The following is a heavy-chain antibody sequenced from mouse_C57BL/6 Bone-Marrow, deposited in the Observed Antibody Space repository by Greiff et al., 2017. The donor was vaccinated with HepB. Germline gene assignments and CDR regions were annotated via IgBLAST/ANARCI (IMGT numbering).Heavy chain of an antibody. CDR2: IYPRSGNT. J-gene: IGHJ3*01. CDR3: ARQPYYSNYGFAY. Sequence: QVQLQQSGAELARPGASVKLSCKASGYTFTSYGISWVKQRTGQGLEWIGEIYPRSGNTYYNEKFKGKATLTADKSSSTAYMELRSLTSEDSAVYFCARQPYYSNYGFAYWGQGTLVTVSA. D-gene: IGHD2-5*01. CDR1: GYTFTSYG. V-gene: IGHV1-81*01.